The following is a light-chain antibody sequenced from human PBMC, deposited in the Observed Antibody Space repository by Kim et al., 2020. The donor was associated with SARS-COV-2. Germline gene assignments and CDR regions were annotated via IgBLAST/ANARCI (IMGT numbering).Light chain of an antibody. J-gene: IGKJ2*01. CDR2: GAS. CDR1: QSVSSNS. CDR3: QQYGDSPRT. V-gene: IGKV3-20*01. Sequence: PGERATLSCRASQSVSSNSLAWYQQSPGQAPGLLIYGASTRAAGIPDRFSGSVSGADFTLTINRLEPEDSAVYYCQQYGDSPRTFGQGTKLE.